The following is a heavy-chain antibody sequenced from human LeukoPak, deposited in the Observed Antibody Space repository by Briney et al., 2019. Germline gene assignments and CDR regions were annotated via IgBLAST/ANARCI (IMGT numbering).Heavy chain of an antibody. CDR3: ARTPVGATTIGAFDI. V-gene: IGHV3-21*01. J-gene: IGHJ3*02. CDR1: GFTFSSYS. D-gene: IGHD1-26*01. Sequence: GGSLRLSCAASGFTFSSYSMNWVRQAPGKGLEWVSSISSSSSYIYYADSVKGRFTISRDNSKNTLYLQMNSLRAEDTAVYYCARTPVGATTIGAFDIWGQGTMVTVSS. CDR2: ISSSSSYI.